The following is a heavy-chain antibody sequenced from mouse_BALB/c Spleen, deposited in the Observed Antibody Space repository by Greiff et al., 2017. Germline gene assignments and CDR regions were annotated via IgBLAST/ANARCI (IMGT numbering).Heavy chain of an antibody. V-gene: IGHV1S29*02. J-gene: IGHJ4*01. Sequence: VQLQQSGPELVKPGASVKISCKASGYTFTDYNMHWVKQSHGKSLEWIGYIYPYNGGTGYNQKLKSKATLTVDNSSSTDYMELRSLTSEDSAVYYCERVERRYYAMDYWGQGTSVTVSS. CDR1: GYTFTDYN. CDR3: ERVERRYYAMDY. D-gene: IGHD2-12*01. CDR2: IYPYNGGT.